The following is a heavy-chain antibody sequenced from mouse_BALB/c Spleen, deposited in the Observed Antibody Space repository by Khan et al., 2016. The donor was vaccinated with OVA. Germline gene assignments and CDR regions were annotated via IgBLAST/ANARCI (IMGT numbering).Heavy chain of an antibody. CDR3: ARGNYYCSTSWFAY. Sequence: QVQLQQSGPELVKPGASVKISCKASSYIFKDYYINWVQQKPGQGLEWIGWIYPGRGNTKYNENFKGKATLTVDTSSSTAYMQLSSLTCEDTAVYFCARGNYYCSTSWFAYWGQGTLVTVST. J-gene: IGHJ3*01. CDR2: IYPGRGNT. V-gene: IGHV1-84*02. CDR1: SYIFKDYY. D-gene: IGHD1-1*01.